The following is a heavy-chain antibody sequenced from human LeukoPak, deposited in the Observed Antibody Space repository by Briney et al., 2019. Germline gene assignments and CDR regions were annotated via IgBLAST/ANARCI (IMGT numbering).Heavy chain of an antibody. Sequence: SETLSLTCTVSGGSISSYYWSWIRQPAGKGLEWIGRIYTSGSTNYNPSLKSRVTMSVDTSKNQFSLTLSSGTAADTAVYYCARTQVAIVVVPAPQRRSWQHYYYYYMDVWGKGTTVPVSS. D-gene: IGHD2-2*03. CDR1: GGSISSYY. CDR3: ARTQVAIVVVPAPQRRSWQHYYYYYMDV. V-gene: IGHV4-4*07. CDR2: IYTSGST. J-gene: IGHJ6*03.